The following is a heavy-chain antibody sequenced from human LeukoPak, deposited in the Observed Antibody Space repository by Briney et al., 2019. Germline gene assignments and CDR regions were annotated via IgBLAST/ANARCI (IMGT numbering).Heavy chain of an antibody. CDR3: ARGQGFGELLIPYYFDY. D-gene: IGHD3-10*01. J-gene: IGHJ4*02. Sequence: SETLSLTCAVYGGSFSGYYWSWIRQPPGKGLEWIGEINHSGSTNYNPSLKSRVTISVDTSKNQFSLKLSSVTAADTAVYYCARGQGFGELLIPYYFDYWGQGTLVTVSS. CDR2: INHSGST. CDR1: GGSFSGYY. V-gene: IGHV4-34*01.